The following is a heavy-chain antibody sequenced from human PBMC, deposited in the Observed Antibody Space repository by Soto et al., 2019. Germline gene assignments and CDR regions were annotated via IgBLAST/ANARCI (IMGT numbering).Heavy chain of an antibody. J-gene: IGHJ6*02. V-gene: IGHV5-51*01. CDR3: AGGGVRGVITRTRDYYGMAV. CDR2: IYPGDSDT. Sequence: PGESLKISCEGSGYTFTNYWIGWVRQMPGKGLEWMGIIYPGDSDTRYSPSFQGQVTISADKSISTAYLQWSSLKASDTAMYYCAGGGVRGVITRTRDYYGMAVWGQGTTVTVSS. D-gene: IGHD3-10*01. CDR1: GYTFTNYW.